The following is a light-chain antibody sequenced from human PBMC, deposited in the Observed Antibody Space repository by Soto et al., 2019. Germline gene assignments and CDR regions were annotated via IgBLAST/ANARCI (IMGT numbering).Light chain of an antibody. CDR2: EVS. J-gene: IGKJ1*01. V-gene: IGKV2D-29*01. Sequence: DVVMTQTPLSLSVTPGQPASISCKSTQSLLLGDGKTYLYWYLQKSGQPPQLLIYEVSNRFSGVPSRFSGSGSGTKFTLTIASLQPDDFATYYCQQYETFSGTFGPGTKVDIK. CDR1: QSLLLGDGKTY. CDR3: QQYETFSGT.